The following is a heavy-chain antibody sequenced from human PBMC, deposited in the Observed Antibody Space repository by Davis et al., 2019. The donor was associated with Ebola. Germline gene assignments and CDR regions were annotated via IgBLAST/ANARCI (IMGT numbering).Heavy chain of an antibody. CDR1: GYTFTNYD. J-gene: IGHJ6*03. V-gene: IGHV1-18*01. Sequence: ASVKVSCKASGYTFTNYDISWVRQAPGQGLEWMGWISAYNGNTNYAQKLQGRVTMTTDTSTSTAYMELRSLRSDDTAVYYCARADDFWSPPTVREVDTHYYMDVWGKGTTVTVSS. D-gene: IGHD3-3*01. CDR2: ISAYNGNT. CDR3: ARADDFWSPPTVREVDTHYYMDV.